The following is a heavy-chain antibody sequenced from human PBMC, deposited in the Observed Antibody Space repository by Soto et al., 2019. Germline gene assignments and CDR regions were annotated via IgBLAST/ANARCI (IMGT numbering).Heavy chain of an antibody. J-gene: IGHJ4*02. D-gene: IGHD1-7*01. V-gene: IGHV2-5*02. CDR3: AHSKNPPYNWNYECYFDY. Sequence: QITLKESGPTLVKPTQNLTLTCTFSGFSLSTSGVGVGWIRQPPGKALEWLALIYWDNNKRYSPSLKSRLTITKDTSKNQVVLTMTNMDPVDTATCYCAHSKNPPYNWNYECYFDYWGQGTLVTVSS. CDR2: IYWDNNK. CDR1: GFSLSTSGVG.